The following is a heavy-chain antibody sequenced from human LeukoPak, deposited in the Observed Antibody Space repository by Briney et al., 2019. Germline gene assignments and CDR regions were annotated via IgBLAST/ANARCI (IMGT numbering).Heavy chain of an antibody. CDR1: GFIFSSYA. D-gene: IGHD3-10*01. CDR2: MSVITGRT. J-gene: IGHJ4*02. Sequence: GGSLRLSCSASGFIFSSYAMNWVRQAPGKRLEYVSAMSVITGRTFYADSVEGRFTISRANSGNTLYLQMTSLRPEDTAVYYCVKPARGSGIQVRFDSSGQGTPFSVSS. V-gene: IGHV3-64D*06. CDR3: VKPARGSGIQVRFDS.